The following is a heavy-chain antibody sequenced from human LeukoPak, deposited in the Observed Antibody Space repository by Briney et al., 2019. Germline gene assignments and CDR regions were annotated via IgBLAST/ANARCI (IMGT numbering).Heavy chain of an antibody. V-gene: IGHV1-24*01. J-gene: IGHJ3*02. CDR2: FDPEDGET. Sequence: ASVKVSCKASGYTFTGYYMHWVRQAPGKGLEWMGGFDPEDGETIYAQKFQGRVTMTEDTSTDTAYMELSSLRSEDTAVYYCATETLAARPPNAFDIWGQGTMVTVSS. D-gene: IGHD6-6*01. CDR1: GYTFTGYY. CDR3: ATETLAARPPNAFDI.